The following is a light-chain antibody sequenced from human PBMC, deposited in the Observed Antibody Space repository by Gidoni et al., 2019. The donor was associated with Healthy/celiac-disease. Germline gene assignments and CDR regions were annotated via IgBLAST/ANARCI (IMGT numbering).Light chain of an antibody. Sequence: DIQMTQSPSSLSASVGDRVTITCQASQDISNYLNWYQHKPGKAPKLLIYDASNLETGVPSRFSGSGSGTDFTFTISSLQPEDIATYYCQQYDNLPWTFXGXTKVEIK. V-gene: IGKV1-33*01. J-gene: IGKJ4*01. CDR2: DAS. CDR3: QQYDNLPWT. CDR1: QDISNY.